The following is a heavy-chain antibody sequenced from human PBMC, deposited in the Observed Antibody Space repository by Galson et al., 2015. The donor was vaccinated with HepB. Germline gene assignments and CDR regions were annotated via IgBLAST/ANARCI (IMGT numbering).Heavy chain of an antibody. CDR2: ISSSSSYI. V-gene: IGHV3-21*01. D-gene: IGHD5-18*01. CDR3: ARVPNSYGPSDY. Sequence: SLRLSCAASGFTFSSYNMNWVRQAPGKGLEWVSSISSSSSYIYYADSVKGRFTISRDNAKNSLYLQMNRLRVEDTGVYYCARVPNSYGPSDYWGQGILVTVSS. CDR1: GFTFSSYN. J-gene: IGHJ4*02.